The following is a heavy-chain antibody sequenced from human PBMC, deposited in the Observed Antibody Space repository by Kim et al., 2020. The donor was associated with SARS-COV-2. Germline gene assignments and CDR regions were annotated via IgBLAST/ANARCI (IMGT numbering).Heavy chain of an antibody. Sequence: PSLTDRVTISVDTSKIQFSLKLSSVTAADTAVDYCARGDTIFGVVINAFDIWGQGTMVTVSS. J-gene: IGHJ3*02. D-gene: IGHD3-3*01. CDR3: ARGDTIFGVVINAFDI. V-gene: IGHV4-31*02.